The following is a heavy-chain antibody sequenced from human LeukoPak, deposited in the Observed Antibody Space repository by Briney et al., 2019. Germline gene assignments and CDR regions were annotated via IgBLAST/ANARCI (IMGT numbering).Heavy chain of an antibody. J-gene: IGHJ3*02. CDR3: ARDYTIFGVADAFDI. D-gene: IGHD3-3*01. CDR2: ISSSSSYI. CDR1: GFTFSSYS. V-gene: IGHV3-21*01. Sequence: GGSLRLSCAASGFTFSSYSMNWVRQAPGKGLEWVSPISSSSSYIYYADSVKGRFTISRDNAKNSLYLQMNSLRAEDTAVYYCARDYTIFGVADAFDIWGQGTMVTVSS.